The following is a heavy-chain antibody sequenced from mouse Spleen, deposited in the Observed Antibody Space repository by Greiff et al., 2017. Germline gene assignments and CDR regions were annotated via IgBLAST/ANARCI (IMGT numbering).Heavy chain of an antibody. CDR2: IYPGDGDT. CDR1: GYAFSSSW. V-gene: IGHV1-82*01. D-gene: IGHD1-1*01. Sequence: QVQLQQSGPELVKPGASVKISCKASGYAFSSSWMNWVKQRPGKGLEWIGRIYPGDGDTNYNGKFKGKATLTADKSSSTAYMQLSSLTSEDSAVYFCASPYGSSYYWYFDVWGAGTTVTVSS. CDR3: ASPYGSSYYWYFDV. J-gene: IGHJ1*01.